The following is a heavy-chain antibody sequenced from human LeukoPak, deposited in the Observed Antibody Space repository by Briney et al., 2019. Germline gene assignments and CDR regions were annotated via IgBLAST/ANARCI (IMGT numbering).Heavy chain of an antibody. J-gene: IGHJ6*04. V-gene: IGHV3-23*01. CDR3: AELGITMIGGV. CDR2: FSGSGGSI. CDR1: GFTFSSYA. Sequence: GGSLRLSCAASGFTFSSYAMSWVRQAPGKGLECISGFSGSGGSIYYADSVKGRFTISRDNAKNSLYLQMNSLRAEDTAVYYCAELGITMIGGVWGKGTTVTISS. D-gene: IGHD3-10*02.